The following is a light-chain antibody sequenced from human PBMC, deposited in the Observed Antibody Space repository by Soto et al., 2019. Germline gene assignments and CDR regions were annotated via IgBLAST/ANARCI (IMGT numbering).Light chain of an antibody. CDR1: QSISSW. CDR2: DAS. J-gene: IGKJ1*01. CDR3: QSRT. V-gene: IGKV1-5*01. Sequence: DIQMTQSPSTLSASVGDRVTITCRASQSISSWLAWYQQKPGKAPKLLIYDASSLESGVPSRFSGSGSGTEFTLTISSLQPDDFATYYCQSRTFGQVTKVEIK.